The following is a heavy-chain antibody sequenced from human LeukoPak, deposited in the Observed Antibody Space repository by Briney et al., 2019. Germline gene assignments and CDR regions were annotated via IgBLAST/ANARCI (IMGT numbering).Heavy chain of an antibody. CDR1: GLTFSSHW. CDR2: ISPDGDRE. J-gene: IGHJ4*02. V-gene: IGHV3-7*01. CDR3: ASKFPYCSGGSCAL. D-gene: IGHD2-15*01. Sequence: GGSLRLSCAASGLTFSSHWMSWVRQAPGQGLEWVANISPDGDRENYVDSVKGRFSISRDNAKNSLFLQMHSLSAEDTAVYYCASKFPYCSGGSCALGGQGTLVAVSS.